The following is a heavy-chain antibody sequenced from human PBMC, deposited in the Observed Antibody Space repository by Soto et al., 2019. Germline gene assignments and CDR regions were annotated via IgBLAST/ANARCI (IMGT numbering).Heavy chain of an antibody. CDR2: IRTDTVTK. CDR1: GFTFSAHT. J-gene: IGHJ4*02. Sequence: PGGSLRLSCAASGFTFSAHTMTLVRQAPGKGLEWVSYIRTDTVTKHYPDSVRGRFTISRDNAKNSLDLEIDSVRDEDTAVYYCARDKADKDCISTSCFSPLDCWGQGTMVTVSS. CDR3: ARDKADKDCISTSCFSPLDC. V-gene: IGHV3-48*02. D-gene: IGHD2-2*01.